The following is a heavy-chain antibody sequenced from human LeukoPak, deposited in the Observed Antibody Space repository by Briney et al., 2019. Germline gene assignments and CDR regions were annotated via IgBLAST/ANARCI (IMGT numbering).Heavy chain of an antibody. CDR3: ARVAATRSSSPWFDP. CDR1: GGTFSSYA. D-gene: IGHD6-6*01. J-gene: IGHJ5*02. V-gene: IGHV1-69*13. CDR2: IIPIFGTA. Sequence: SVKVSCKASGGTFSSYAISWVRQAPGQGLEWMGGIIPIFGTANYAQKFQGRVTITADESTSTAYMELSSLRSEDTAVYYCARVAATRSSSPWFDPWGQGTLVTVSS.